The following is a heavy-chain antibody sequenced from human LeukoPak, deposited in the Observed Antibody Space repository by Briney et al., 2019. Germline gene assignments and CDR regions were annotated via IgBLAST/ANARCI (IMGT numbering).Heavy chain of an antibody. D-gene: IGHD6-13*01. J-gene: IGHJ4*02. V-gene: IGHV3-30*18. CDR2: ISYDGSNK. Sequence: GGSLRLSCAASGFTFSSYVMHWVRQAPGKGLEWVAVISYDGSNKYYADSVKGRFTISRDNSKNTLYLQMNSLRAEDTAVYYCAKVFGHSSSWYDYWGQGTLVTVSS. CDR3: AKVFGHSSSWYDY. CDR1: GFTFSSYV.